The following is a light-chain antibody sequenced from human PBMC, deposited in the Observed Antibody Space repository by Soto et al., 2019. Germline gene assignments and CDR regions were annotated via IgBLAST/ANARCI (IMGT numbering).Light chain of an antibody. V-gene: IGKV3-15*01. Sequence: EIGVSQSPATLSVSPGERATLSCRASQRVSSNLAWYQQKPGQAPRLLIYGASTRATGIPARFSGSGSGTEFTLTISSLQSEDFAVYYCQQYNNWPPITFGQGTRLEIK. J-gene: IGKJ5*01. CDR2: GAS. CDR1: QRVSSN. CDR3: QQYNNWPPIT.